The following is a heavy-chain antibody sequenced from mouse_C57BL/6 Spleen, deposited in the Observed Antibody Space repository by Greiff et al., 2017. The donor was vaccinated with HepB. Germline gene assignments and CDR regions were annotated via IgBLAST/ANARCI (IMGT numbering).Heavy chain of an antibody. CDR3: ADYYGSTPFAY. CDR1: GYTFTSYD. D-gene: IGHD1-1*01. V-gene: IGHV1-85*01. Sequence: QVQLKESGPELVKPGASVKLSCKASGYTFTSYDINWVKQRPGQGLEWIGWIYPRDGSTKYNEKFKGKATLTVDTSSSTAYMELHSLTSEDSAVYFCADYYGSTPFAYWGQGTLVTVSA. J-gene: IGHJ3*01. CDR2: IYPRDGST.